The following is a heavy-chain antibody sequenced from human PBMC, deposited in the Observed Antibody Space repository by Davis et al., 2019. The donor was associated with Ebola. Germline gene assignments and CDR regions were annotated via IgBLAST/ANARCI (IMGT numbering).Heavy chain of an antibody. D-gene: IGHD4-23*01. CDR3: ARDSTTVVSQKQFDY. Sequence: GESLKISCAASGFTFSSYSINWVRQTPGKGLEWVSSISSTSSHIFYADSVKGRFTISRDNARNSLYLQMDSLRDEDTAVYYCARDSTTVVSQKQFDYWGQGTLVTVSS. CDR1: GFTFSSYS. CDR2: ISSTSSHI. J-gene: IGHJ4*02. V-gene: IGHV3-21*01.